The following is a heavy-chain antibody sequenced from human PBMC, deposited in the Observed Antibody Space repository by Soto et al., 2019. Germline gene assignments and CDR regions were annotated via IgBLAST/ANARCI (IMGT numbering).Heavy chain of an antibody. CDR3: ARRISQGRTAHRTYLDY. J-gene: IGHJ4*02. CDR2: MSGVDDSK. V-gene: IGHV3-23*01. D-gene: IGHD2-21*02. CDR1: GFPGNHYD. Sequence: PWGSLRLSCAVSGFPGNHYDLSWVRQPAGKGLEWVSGMSGVDDSKSYADSVKGRLTISRDNAKNILFLQMNNLRAADTATYYCARRISQGRTAHRTYLDYWGQGTSVTVSS.